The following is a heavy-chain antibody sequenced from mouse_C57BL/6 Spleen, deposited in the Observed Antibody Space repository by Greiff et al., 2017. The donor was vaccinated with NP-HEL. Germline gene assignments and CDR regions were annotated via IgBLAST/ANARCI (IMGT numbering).Heavy chain of an antibody. J-gene: IGHJ4*01. D-gene: IGHD2-3*01. Sequence: EVKLVESGGGLVKPGGSLKLSCAASGFTFSSYAMSWVRQTPEKRLEWVATISDGGSYTYYPDNVKGRFTISRDNAKNNLYLQMSHLKSEDTAMYYCARDRYDGAMDYWGQGTSVTVSS. CDR1: GFTFSSYA. CDR2: ISDGGSYT. V-gene: IGHV5-4*01. CDR3: ARDRYDGAMDY.